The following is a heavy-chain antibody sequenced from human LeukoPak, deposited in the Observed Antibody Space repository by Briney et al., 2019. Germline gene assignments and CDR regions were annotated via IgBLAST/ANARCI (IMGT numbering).Heavy chain of an antibody. D-gene: IGHD1-1*01. CDR1: GYTFTSYA. CDR2: INTNTGNP. CDR3: ASPDRRLERRTYYYYYMDV. Sequence: ASVKVSCKASGYTFTSYAMNWVRQAPGQGLEWMGWINTNTGNPTYAQGFTGRFVFSLDTSVSTAYLQISSLKAEDTAVYYCASPDRRLERRTYYYYYMDVWGKGTTVTVSS. V-gene: IGHV7-4-1*02. J-gene: IGHJ6*03.